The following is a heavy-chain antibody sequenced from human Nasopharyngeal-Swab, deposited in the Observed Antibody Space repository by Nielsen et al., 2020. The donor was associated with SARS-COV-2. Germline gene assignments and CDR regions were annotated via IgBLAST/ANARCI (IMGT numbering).Heavy chain of an antibody. J-gene: IGHJ5*02. CDR2: IKQDGSEK. CDR3: ARGGTVTKGRYNCFDP. D-gene: IGHD4-17*01. CDR1: GFTFSSYW. Sequence: GGSLRLSCAASGFTFSSYWMSWVRQAPGKGLEWVANIKQDGSEKYYVDSVKGRFTISRDNAKNSLYLQMNSLRAEDTAVYYCARGGTVTKGRYNCFDPWGQGTLVTVSS. V-gene: IGHV3-7*01.